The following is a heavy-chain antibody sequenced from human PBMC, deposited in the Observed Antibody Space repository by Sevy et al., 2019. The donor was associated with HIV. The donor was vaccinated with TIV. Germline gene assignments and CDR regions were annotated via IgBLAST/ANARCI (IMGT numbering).Heavy chain of an antibody. CDR1: GFTFSSCW. V-gene: IGHV3-7*03. CDR2: IKQDGSEK. D-gene: IGHD6-19*01. J-gene: IGHJ4*02. Sequence: GGSLRLSCAASGFTFSSCWMSWVRQAPGKGLEWVANIKQDGSEKYYVDSVKGRFTISRDNAKNSLYLQMNSLRAEDTAVYYCARDLRYSSGWYEYYFDYWGQGTLVTVSS. CDR3: ARDLRYSSGWYEYYFDY.